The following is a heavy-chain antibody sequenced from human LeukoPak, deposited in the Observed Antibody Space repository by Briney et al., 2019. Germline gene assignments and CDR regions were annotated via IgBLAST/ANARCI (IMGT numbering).Heavy chain of an antibody. J-gene: IGHJ5*02. Sequence: SQTLPLTCAISGDSVSSNSVTWNWIRQSPTRGLEWLGRTYYRSTWYNDYAVSVRGRITDNPDTSKNQFSLHLNSVTPEDTAVYYCARRLTQYDCFDPWGQGILVTVSS. CDR2: TYYRSTWYN. D-gene: IGHD2-2*01. V-gene: IGHV6-1*01. CDR1: GDSVSSNSVT. CDR3: ARRLTQYDCFDP.